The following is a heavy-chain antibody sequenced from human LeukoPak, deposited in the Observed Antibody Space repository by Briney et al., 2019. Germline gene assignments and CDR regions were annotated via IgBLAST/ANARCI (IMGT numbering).Heavy chain of an antibody. CDR3: ARRTYFYDSSGYYFDY. Sequence: SETLSRTCTVSGGSISSYYWSWIRQPPGKGLECIGYIYYSGSTNYNPSLKSRVTISVDTSKNQFSLKLSSVTAADTAVYYCARRTYFYDSSGYYFDYWGQGTLVTVSS. CDR2: IYYSGST. J-gene: IGHJ4*02. D-gene: IGHD3-22*01. CDR1: GGSISSYY. V-gene: IGHV4-59*01.